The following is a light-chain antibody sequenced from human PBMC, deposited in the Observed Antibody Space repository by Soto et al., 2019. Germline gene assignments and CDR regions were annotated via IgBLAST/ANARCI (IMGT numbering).Light chain of an antibody. J-gene: IGKJ4*01. Sequence: EIVLTQSPDTLSLSPGERATLSCRTSQSLSSNYLAWYQQRPGQAPRLLIYDASNRATGIPARFSGSGSGTDFTLTISSLEPEDFAVYYCQQRSNWLTFGGGTKVDIK. CDR3: QQRSNWLT. CDR1: QSLSSNY. CDR2: DAS. V-gene: IGKV3-11*01.